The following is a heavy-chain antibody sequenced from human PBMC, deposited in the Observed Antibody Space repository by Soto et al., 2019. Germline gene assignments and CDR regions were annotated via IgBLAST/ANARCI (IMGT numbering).Heavy chain of an antibody. Sequence: SETLSLTCTVSGGSISSYYWSWIRQPPGKGLEWIGYIYYSGSTNYNPSLKSRVTISRDNAKNSLYLQMNSLRDEDTAVYYCAREGGSLNWFDPWGQGTLVTVSS. V-gene: IGHV4-59*12. CDR2: IYYSGST. D-gene: IGHD1-26*01. CDR3: AREGGSLNWFDP. J-gene: IGHJ5*02. CDR1: GGSISSYY.